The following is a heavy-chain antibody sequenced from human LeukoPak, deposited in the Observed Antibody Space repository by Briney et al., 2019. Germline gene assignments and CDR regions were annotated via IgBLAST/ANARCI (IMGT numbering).Heavy chain of an antibody. CDR2: IYTSGST. D-gene: IGHD3-16*01. V-gene: IGHV4-4*07. CDR1: GGSISRYY. CDR3: AGGGGATFPFDY. Sequence: PSETLSFTCTVAGGSISRYYWSWIRQPAGKGLEWIGRIYTSGSTNYNPSLKSRVTMSVDTSKNQFSLKLSSVTAADTAVYYCAGGGGATFPFDYWGQGTLVTVSS. J-gene: IGHJ4*02.